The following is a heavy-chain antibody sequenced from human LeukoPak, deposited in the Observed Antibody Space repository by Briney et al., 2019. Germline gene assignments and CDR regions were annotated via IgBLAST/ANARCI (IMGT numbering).Heavy chain of an antibody. CDR2: ISWNSDSI. Sequence: PGGSLRLSCAASGFIFDDYAMHWVRQAPGKGLEWVSGISWNSDSIDYANSVKGRFTISRDNAKNSLYLQMNSLRVEDTAVYYCVCLGLGGLSLDWGQGTLVTVSS. CDR3: VCLGLGGLSLD. V-gene: IGHV3-9*01. CDR1: GFIFDDYA. J-gene: IGHJ4*02. D-gene: IGHD3-16*01.